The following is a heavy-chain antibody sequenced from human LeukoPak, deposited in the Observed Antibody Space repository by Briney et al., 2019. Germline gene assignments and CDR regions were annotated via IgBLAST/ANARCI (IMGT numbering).Heavy chain of an antibody. CDR1: GYNFAGYY. D-gene: IGHD2-21*02. Sequence: ASVKVSCKASGYNFAGYYIHWVRRAPGQGLEWMGWINPNSGGTNYAQKFQGRVTMTRDTSISTAYMELSRLRSDDTAVYYCAREGSTPAYCGGDCYSTPFDYWGQGTLVTVSS. V-gene: IGHV1-2*02. CDR2: INPNSGGT. J-gene: IGHJ4*02. CDR3: AREGSTPAYCGGDCYSTPFDY.